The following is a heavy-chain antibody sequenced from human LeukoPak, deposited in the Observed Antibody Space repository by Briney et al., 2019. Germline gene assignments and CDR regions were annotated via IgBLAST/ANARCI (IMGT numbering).Heavy chain of an antibody. CDR1: GYTFTSYY. V-gene: IGHV1-46*01. J-gene: IGHJ4*02. D-gene: IGHD3-10*01. CDR3: GRDDGRFGAVREGPRCVY. Sequence: ASVKVSCKASGYTFTSYYMHWVRQAPGQGLEWMGIINPSGGSTSYAQKFQGRVTMTRDMSTSTVYMELSSLRSEDTAVYYCGRDDGRFGAVREGPRCVYWGQGTLVTVSS. CDR2: INPSGGST.